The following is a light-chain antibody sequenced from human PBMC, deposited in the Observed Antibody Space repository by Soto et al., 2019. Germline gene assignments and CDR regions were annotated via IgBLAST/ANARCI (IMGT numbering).Light chain of an antibody. Sequence: IVMTQSPSPLPVSPGERATLSCRASQTVSSYLAWYQQKPGQAPRLLIYGASTRATGIPARFSGSGSGTEFTLTISSLQSEDFAVYFCQQYHNWPGYTFGQGTKWIS. J-gene: IGKJ2*01. CDR1: QTVSSY. CDR2: GAS. V-gene: IGKV3-15*01. CDR3: QQYHNWPGYT.